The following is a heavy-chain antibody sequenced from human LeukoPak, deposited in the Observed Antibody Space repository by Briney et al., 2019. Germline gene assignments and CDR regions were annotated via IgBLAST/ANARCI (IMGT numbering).Heavy chain of an antibody. CDR2: ISANNNNT. V-gene: IGHV1-18*01. CDR3: ARALYHTFDY. CDR1: GYSFTTYG. Sequence: GASVKVSCKASGYSFTTYGISWVRQAPGQGLEWMGWISANNNNTDNVQKLQGRVTMTTDTSTSTAYMELRSLRSDDTAVYYCARALYHTFDYGGQGTLVTVSS. J-gene: IGHJ4*02. D-gene: IGHD2-2*01.